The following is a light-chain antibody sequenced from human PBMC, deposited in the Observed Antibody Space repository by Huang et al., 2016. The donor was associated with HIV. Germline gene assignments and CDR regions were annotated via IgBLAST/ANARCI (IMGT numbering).Light chain of an antibody. V-gene: IGKV1-39*01. J-gene: IGKJ5*01. CDR1: QSINTY. CDR3: QQTYSTIT. Sequence: DIQMTQSPSSLSASVGDRVTITCRTRQSINTYLNWYQQKPGKAPILLIYAASSLQSVVPSRFRGSGSGTDFALTISSLQPEDFATYYCQQTYSTITFGQGTRLEIK. CDR2: AAS.